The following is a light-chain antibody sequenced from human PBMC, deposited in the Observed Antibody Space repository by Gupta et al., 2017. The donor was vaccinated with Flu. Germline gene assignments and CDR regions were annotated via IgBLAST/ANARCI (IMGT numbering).Light chain of an antibody. Sequence: QSALTQPASVSGSPGPSITISCSGTSNDVGGYNFVSWYQQHPGKAPKLMIYEVSNRPSGVSNRFSGSKSGNTASLTISGLQAEDEAEYYCCSYTTSYTLVFGGGTKLTVL. CDR1: SNDVGGYNF. J-gene: IGLJ3*02. CDR2: EVS. V-gene: IGLV2-14*01. CDR3: CSYTTSYTLV.